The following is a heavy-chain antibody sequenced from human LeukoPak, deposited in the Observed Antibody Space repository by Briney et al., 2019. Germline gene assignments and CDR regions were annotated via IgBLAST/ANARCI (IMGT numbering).Heavy chain of an antibody. V-gene: IGHV4-39*07. Sequence: SETLSLTCTVSGGSISSSSYYWGWIRQPPGKGLEWIGSIYYSGSTYYNPSLKSRVTISVDTSKNQFSLKLSSVTAADTAVYYCARAQDWFDPWGQGTLVTVSS. J-gene: IGHJ5*02. CDR2: IYYSGST. CDR1: GGSISSSSYY. CDR3: ARAQDWFDP.